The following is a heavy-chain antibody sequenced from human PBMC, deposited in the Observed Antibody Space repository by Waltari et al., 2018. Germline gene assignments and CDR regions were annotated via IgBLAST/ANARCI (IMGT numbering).Heavy chain of an antibody. CDR3: ATLGAPLDFDY. Sequence: QVQLQESGPGLVKPSETLSLTCTVSGGSISSYYWSWIRQPPGKGLEWIGYIYYSGSTNYNHSLKSRVTISVDTSKNQFSLKLSAVTAADTAVDYCATLGAPLDFDYWGQGTLVTVSS. CDR1: GGSISSYY. D-gene: IGHD1-26*01. CDR2: IYYSGST. J-gene: IGHJ4*02. V-gene: IGHV4-59*01.